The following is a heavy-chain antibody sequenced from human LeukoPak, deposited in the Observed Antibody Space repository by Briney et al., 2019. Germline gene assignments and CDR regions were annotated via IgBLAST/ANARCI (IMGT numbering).Heavy chain of an antibody. Sequence: SETLSVTRTVSGGSISSSSYYWGWIRQPPGQGLEWIGTIYHSGSTHYNPSLESRVTISVDTSKNQFSLRLSSVTAADTAVYYCARHLTYNYGSGSFYNGWFDPWGQG. D-gene: IGHD3-10*01. J-gene: IGHJ5*02. CDR2: IYHSGST. V-gene: IGHV4-39*01. CDR1: GGSISSSSYY. CDR3: ARHLTYNYGSGSFYNGWFDP.